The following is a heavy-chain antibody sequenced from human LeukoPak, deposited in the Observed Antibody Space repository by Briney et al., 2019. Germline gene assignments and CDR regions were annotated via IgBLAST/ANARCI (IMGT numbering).Heavy chain of an antibody. CDR3: ASGHYDSSGYYYPFDY. V-gene: IGHV4-39*01. J-gene: IGHJ4*02. CDR1: GVSVRSSSYY. D-gene: IGHD3-22*01. CDR2: IYYSGST. Sequence: PSETLSLTCTVSGVSVRSSSYYWGGIRQPPGKGLEWIGSIYYSGSTYYNPSPKSRVTISVDTSKNQVSLRLSSVTAADTAVYYCASGHYDSSGYYYPFDYWGQGTLVTVSS.